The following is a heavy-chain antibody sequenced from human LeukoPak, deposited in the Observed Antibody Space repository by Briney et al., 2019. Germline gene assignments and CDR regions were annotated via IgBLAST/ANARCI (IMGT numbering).Heavy chain of an antibody. CDR2: ISYDGSNK. Sequence: GGSLRLSCAASGFTFSSDGMHWVRQAPGKGLEWVAVISYDGSNKYCADSVKGRFTISRDNSKNTLYLQMNSQRAEDTAVYFCAKGSSGWYEDYWGQGTLVTVSS. V-gene: IGHV3-30*18. J-gene: IGHJ4*02. CDR1: GFTFSSDG. CDR3: AKGSSGWYEDY. D-gene: IGHD6-19*01.